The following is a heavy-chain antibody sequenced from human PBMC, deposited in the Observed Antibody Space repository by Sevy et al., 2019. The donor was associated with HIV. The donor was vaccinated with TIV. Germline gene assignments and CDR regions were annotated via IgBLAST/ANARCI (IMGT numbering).Heavy chain of an antibody. CDR3: AKGLGMVQGARLSDDI. CDR1: GFTLRSYG. D-gene: IGHD3-10*01. J-gene: IGHJ3*02. V-gene: IGHV3-30*02. CDR2: IRYDGSTK. Sequence: GGSLRLSCAASGFTLRSYGMHWVRQAPGKGLEWVAFIRYDGSTKYYADSVKGRFTISRDNSKNTLYLQMNSLRGDDTSLYYCAKGLGMVQGARLSDDIWGQGTMVTVSS.